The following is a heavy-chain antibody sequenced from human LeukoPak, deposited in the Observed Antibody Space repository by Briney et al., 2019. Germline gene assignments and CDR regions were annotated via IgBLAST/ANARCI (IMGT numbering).Heavy chain of an antibody. CDR3: ARLWSGYYRYMDV. D-gene: IGHD3-3*01. Sequence: PSETLSLTCTVSGGSISSYYWSWIRQPPGKGLEWIGYIYYSGSTNYNPSLKSRVTISVDTSKNQFSLKLSSVTAADRAVYYCARLWSGYYRYMDVWGKGTTVTVSS. J-gene: IGHJ6*03. CDR1: GGSISSYY. CDR2: IYYSGST. V-gene: IGHV4-59*01.